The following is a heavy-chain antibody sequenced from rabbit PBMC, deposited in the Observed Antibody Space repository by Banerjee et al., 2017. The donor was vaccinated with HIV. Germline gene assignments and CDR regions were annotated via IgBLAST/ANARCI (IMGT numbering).Heavy chain of an antibody. V-gene: IGHV1S7*01. CDR1: GFGFSSYY. CDR2: IDPVFGST. CDR3: ARDGAGGLYFNL. D-gene: IGHD4-2*01. J-gene: IGHJ4*01. Sequence: QLKESGGGLVQRGGSLKLSCKAFGFGFSSYYMNWVRQAPGKGLEWIGYIDPVFGSTYYATWVNGRFTISSHNAQNTLYLQLNSLTAADTATYFCARDGAGGLYFNLWGPGTLVTVS.